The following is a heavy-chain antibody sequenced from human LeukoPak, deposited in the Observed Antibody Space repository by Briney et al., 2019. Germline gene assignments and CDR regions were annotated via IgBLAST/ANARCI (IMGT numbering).Heavy chain of an antibody. CDR3: ARVDYGDYTGEDY. D-gene: IGHD4-17*01. V-gene: IGHV3-48*04. J-gene: IGHJ4*02. CDR1: GFTFSSYA. CDR2: ISSSSGTI. Sequence: GGSLRLSCAASGFTFSSYAMSWVRQAPGKGLEWVSYISSSSGTIYYADSVKGRFTISRDNAKNSLYLQMNSLRAEDTAVYYCARVDYGDYTGEDYWGQGTLVTVSS.